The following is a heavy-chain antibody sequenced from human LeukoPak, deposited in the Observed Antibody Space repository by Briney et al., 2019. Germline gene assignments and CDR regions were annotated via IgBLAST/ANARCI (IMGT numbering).Heavy chain of an antibody. CDR2: INPNSGGT. CDR1: GGSFRSYV. J-gene: IGHJ3*02. V-gene: IGHV1-2*02. Sequence: ASVKVSCKASGGSFRSYVITWVRQAPGQGLEWMGWINPNSGGTNYAQKFQGRVTMTRDTSISTAYMELSRLRSDDTAVYYCARTPVPIAAAGTGAFDIWGQGTMVTVSS. D-gene: IGHD6-13*01. CDR3: ARTPVPIAAAGTGAFDI.